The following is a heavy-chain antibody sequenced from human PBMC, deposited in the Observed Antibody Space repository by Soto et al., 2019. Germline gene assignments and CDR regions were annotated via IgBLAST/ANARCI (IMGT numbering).Heavy chain of an antibody. V-gene: IGHV1-69*13. J-gene: IGHJ6*02. CDR3: ASTGSELRYSYYYGMDV. Sequence: GASVKVSCKASGGTFSSYAISWVRQAPGQGLEWMGGIIPIFGTANYAQKFQGRVTITADESTSTAYMELSSLRSEDTAVYYCASTGSELRYSYYYGMDVWGQGTTVTVSS. D-gene: IGHD1-26*01. CDR1: GGTFSSYA. CDR2: IIPIFGTA.